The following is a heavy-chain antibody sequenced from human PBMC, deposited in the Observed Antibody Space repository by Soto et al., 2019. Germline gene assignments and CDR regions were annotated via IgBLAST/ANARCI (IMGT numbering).Heavy chain of an antibody. CDR2: IYDGGRT. J-gene: IGHJ4*02. CDR3: ARGHLSDQVDS. CDR1: GGSIDTDNYC. Sequence: QVQLQESGPGLLKPSQTLSLACTVSGGSIDTDNYCWSWIRQAPGKGLEPIGQIYDGGRTYSNPSVKSGAPISVDMSKNQLSLNLNSVTAADTAVYYCARGHLSDQVDSWGQGILVTVSS. D-gene: IGHD3-10*01. V-gene: IGHV4-30-4*01.